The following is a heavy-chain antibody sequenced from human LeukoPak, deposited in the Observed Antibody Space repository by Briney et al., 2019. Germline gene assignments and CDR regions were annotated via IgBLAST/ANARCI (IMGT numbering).Heavy chain of an antibody. Sequence: PGGSLRLSCAASGFTFSSYSMNWVRQAPGKGLEWVSSISSSSSYTYYADSVKGRFTIPRDNAKNSLYLQMNSLRAEDTAVYYCARDAPNVDTSFWGQGTLVTVSS. V-gene: IGHV3-21*01. J-gene: IGHJ4*02. D-gene: IGHD5-18*01. CDR1: GFTFSSYS. CDR2: ISSSSSYT. CDR3: ARDAPNVDTSF.